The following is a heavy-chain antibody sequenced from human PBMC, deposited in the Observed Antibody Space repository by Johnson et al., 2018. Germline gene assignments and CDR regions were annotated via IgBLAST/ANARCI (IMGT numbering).Heavy chain of an antibody. J-gene: IGHJ6*02. V-gene: IGHV3-21*05. CDR2: ISSSSSYI. CDR3: ERRQAYYDFGGVIIQVNGRDVEDYDMDG. CDR1: GFTFSSYS. Sequence: EVQLLESGGGLVQPGGSLRLSCAASGFTFSSYSMNWVRQAPGKGLEWVSYISSSSSYIYYADSVKGRFTISRDNAKNSLYLQMNSLRAGDTAVYQCERRQAYYDFGGVIIQVNGRDVEDYDMDGWGHGTTVTVSS. D-gene: IGHD3-3*01.